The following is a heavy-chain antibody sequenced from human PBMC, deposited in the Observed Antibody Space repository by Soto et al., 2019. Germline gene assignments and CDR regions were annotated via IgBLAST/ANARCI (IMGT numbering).Heavy chain of an antibody. V-gene: IGHV4-39*01. Sequence: SETLSLTCSVSGGSISASGYYWGWIRQPPGKGLEWIGTVYYSGSVYYNSSLKNRVAISADTSKNQFSLQLTSVTAADTAVYYWARHKGGNWYFFDYWGHGTLVTVSS. D-gene: IGHD1-1*01. J-gene: IGHJ4*01. CDR1: GGSISASGYY. CDR3: ARHKGGNWYFFDY. CDR2: VYYSGSV.